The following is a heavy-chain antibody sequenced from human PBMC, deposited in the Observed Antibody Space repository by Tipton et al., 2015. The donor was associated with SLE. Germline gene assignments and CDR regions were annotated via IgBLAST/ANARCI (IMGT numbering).Heavy chain of an antibody. Sequence: QSGAEVKEPGSSVKASCKASGDTFNTYAFTWVRQAPGQGLEWMGAIIPIIGITKYAQDFQDRVTISTDESTNTAYMELTSLTSDDTAVYLCARGRDQLPTSDYWGQGTLVTVSS. D-gene: IGHD2-2*01. V-gene: IGHV1-69*05. CDR3: ARGRDQLPTSDY. CDR2: IIPIIGIT. CDR1: GDTFNTYA. J-gene: IGHJ4*02.